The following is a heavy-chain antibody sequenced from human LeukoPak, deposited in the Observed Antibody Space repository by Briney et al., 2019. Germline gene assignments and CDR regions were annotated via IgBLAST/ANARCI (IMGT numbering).Heavy chain of an antibody. D-gene: IGHD3-16*02. CDR2: IKSKTDGGTT. CDR1: GFTFSNAW. V-gene: IGHV3-15*01. CDR3: TTDYVWGSYREAY. J-gene: IGHJ4*02. Sequence: VGSLRLSCAASGFTFSNAWMSWVRQAPGKGLEWVGRIKSKTDGGTTDYAAPVKGRFTISRDDSKNTLYLQMNSLKTEDTAVYYCTTDYVWGSYREAYWGQGTLVTVSS.